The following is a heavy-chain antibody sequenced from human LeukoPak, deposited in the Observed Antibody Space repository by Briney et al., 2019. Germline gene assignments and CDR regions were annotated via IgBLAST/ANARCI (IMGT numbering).Heavy chain of an antibody. Sequence: GGSLRLSCTASGFTFGDYSMTWVRQAPGKGLEWVSSISSSSSYIYYADSVKGRFTISRDNAKNSLYLQMNSLRAEDTAVYYCAAANIAVAGTLDYWGQGTLVTVSS. CDR2: ISSSSSYI. CDR1: GFTFGDYS. CDR3: AAANIAVAGTLDY. J-gene: IGHJ4*02. V-gene: IGHV3-21*01. D-gene: IGHD6-19*01.